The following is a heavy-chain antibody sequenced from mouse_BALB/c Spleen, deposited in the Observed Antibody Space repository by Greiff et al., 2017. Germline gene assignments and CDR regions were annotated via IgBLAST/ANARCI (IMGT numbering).Heavy chain of an antibody. Sequence: EVQLVESGGGLVKPGGSLKLSCAASGFTFSSYAMSWVRQTPEKRLEWVASISSGGSTYYPDSVMGRFTISRDNARNILYLQMSSLRSEDTAMYYCARVYGSWFAYWGQGTLVTVSA. V-gene: IGHV5-6-5*01. J-gene: IGHJ3*01. CDR2: ISSGGST. CDR3: ARVYGSWFAY. D-gene: IGHD2-2*01. CDR1: GFTFSSYA.